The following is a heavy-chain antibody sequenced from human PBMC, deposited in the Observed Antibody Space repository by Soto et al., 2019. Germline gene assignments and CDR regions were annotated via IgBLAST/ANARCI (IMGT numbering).Heavy chain of an antibody. Sequence: PSETLSLTCTVSGGSISSYYWSWIRQPAGKGLEWIGRIYTSGSTNYNPSLKSRVTISVDTSKNQFSLKLSSVTAADTAVYYCARAGWELNRKYNWFDPWGQGTLVTVSS. CDR1: GGSISSYY. V-gene: IGHV4-4*07. CDR3: ARAGWELNRKYNWFDP. CDR2: IYTSGST. J-gene: IGHJ5*02. D-gene: IGHD1-26*01.